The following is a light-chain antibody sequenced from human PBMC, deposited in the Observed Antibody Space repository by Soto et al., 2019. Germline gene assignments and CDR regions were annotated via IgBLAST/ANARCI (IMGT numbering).Light chain of an antibody. CDR1: QGISSY. Sequence: AIRMTQSPSSFSASTGDRVTITCRASQGISSYLAWYQQKPGKPPKLLIYAASTLQSGVPSRFSGSGSGTDFTRTISCLQSEDFATYYCQQYYSYPLTCGGGTKVEIK. CDR2: AAS. CDR3: QQYYSYPLT. J-gene: IGKJ4*01. V-gene: IGKV1-8*01.